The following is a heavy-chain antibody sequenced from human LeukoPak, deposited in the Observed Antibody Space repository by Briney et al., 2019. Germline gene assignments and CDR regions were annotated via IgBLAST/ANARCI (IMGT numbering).Heavy chain of an antibody. V-gene: IGHV3-9*01. D-gene: IGHD1-26*01. CDR2: ISWNSGSI. CDR1: GFTFDDYA. Sequence: PGGSLRLSCAASGFTFDDYAMHWVRQAPGKGLEWVSGISWNSGSIGYADSVKGRFTISRDNAKNSLYLQMNSLRAEDTALYYCAKDSGAYDYFDYWGQGTLVTVSS. CDR3: AKDSGAYDYFDY. J-gene: IGHJ4*02.